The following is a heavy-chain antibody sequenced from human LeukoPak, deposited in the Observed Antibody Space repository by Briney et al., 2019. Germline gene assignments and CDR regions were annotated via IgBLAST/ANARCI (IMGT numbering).Heavy chain of an antibody. CDR3: ARAGIVVVIAHFDY. Sequence: GGSLRLSCAASGFTFSSYSMNWVRQAPGKGLGWVSYISSSSSTIYYADSVKGRFTISRGNAKNSLYLQMNSLRAEDTAVYYCARAGIVVVIAHFDYWGQGTLVTVSS. D-gene: IGHD2-21*01. J-gene: IGHJ4*02. V-gene: IGHV3-48*01. CDR2: ISSSSSTI. CDR1: GFTFSSYS.